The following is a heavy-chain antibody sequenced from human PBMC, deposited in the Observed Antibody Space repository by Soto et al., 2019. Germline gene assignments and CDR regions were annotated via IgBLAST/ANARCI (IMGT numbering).Heavy chain of an antibody. D-gene: IGHD3-16*01. CDR2: IKTDGSEK. V-gene: IGHV3-7*03. CDR3: ARLIGPSNWFDT. Sequence: GGSLRLSCAASGFTFNNDWMSWARQAPGKGLEWVAHIKTDGSEKYYVDSVKGRFTISRDNAQSSVYLQMNSLRAEDTAVYYCARLIGPSNWFDTWGQGTLVTVSS. J-gene: IGHJ5*01. CDR1: GFTFNNDW.